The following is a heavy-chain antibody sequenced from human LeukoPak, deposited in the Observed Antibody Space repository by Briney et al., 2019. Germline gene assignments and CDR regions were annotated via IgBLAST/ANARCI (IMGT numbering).Heavy chain of an antibody. CDR1: GFSFSNYG. Sequence: GRSLRLSCAASGFSFSNYGMHWVRQAPGKGLEWVAVIWYDGSNKYYADSVKGRFTISRDNSKNTLYLQMNSLRAEDTAVYYCARVPATTGSGMDVWGQGTTVTVSS. CDR2: IWYDGSNK. J-gene: IGHJ6*02. D-gene: IGHD4-17*01. V-gene: IGHV3-33*01. CDR3: ARVPATTGSGMDV.